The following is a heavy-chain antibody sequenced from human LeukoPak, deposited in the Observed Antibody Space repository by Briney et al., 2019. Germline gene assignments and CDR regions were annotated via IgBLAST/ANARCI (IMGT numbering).Heavy chain of an antibody. CDR1: GFTFSSYW. V-gene: IGHV3-23*01. CDR2: ISGSGGST. D-gene: IGHD3-22*01. CDR3: TRNSDKYYDSSGYYDY. J-gene: IGHJ4*02. Sequence: GGSLRLSCAASGFTFSSYWMSWVRQAPVKGLEWVSVISGSGGSTYYADSVKGRFTISRDNSKNTLYLQMNSLRAEDTVIYYCTRNSDKYYDSSGYYDYWGQGTLVTVSS.